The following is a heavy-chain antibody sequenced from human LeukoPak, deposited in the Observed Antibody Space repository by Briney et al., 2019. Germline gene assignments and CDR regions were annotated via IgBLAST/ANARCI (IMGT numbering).Heavy chain of an antibody. D-gene: IGHD3-3*01. J-gene: IGHJ4*02. CDR3: ARGSRSDFGVVLNLDS. V-gene: IGHV1-2*02. Sequence: ASVTVSCKTSGYSFIGNYIHWVRQAPGQGLEWMGWISPTNGATNYDQMFQGRVTLTRDTSISTAFMELSGLTSDDTAVYFCARGSRSDFGVVLNLDSWGQGTLVTVSS. CDR1: GYSFIGNY. CDR2: ISPTNGAT.